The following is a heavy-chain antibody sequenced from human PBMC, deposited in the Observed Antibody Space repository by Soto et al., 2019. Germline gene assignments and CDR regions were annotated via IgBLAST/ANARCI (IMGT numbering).Heavy chain of an antibody. D-gene: IGHD3-22*01. V-gene: IGHV1-46*01. Sequence: ASVKVSCKAPGYTLTSYYMHWVRQAPGQGLEWMGIINPSGGSTNYAQKFQGRVTMTRDTSISTAYMELSRLRSDDTAVYYCARADYYDSSGYYYYGMDVWGQGTTVTVSS. CDR2: INPSGGST. CDR3: ARADYYDSSGYYYYGMDV. CDR1: GYTLTSYY. J-gene: IGHJ6*02.